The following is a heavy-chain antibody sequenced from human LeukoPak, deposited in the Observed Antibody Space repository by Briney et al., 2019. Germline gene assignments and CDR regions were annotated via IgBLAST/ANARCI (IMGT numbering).Heavy chain of an antibody. CDR3: ASDYCSGGSCYTNWFDP. Sequence: ASVKVSCKASGGTFSSYAISWVRQAPGQGLEWMGWISAYNGNTNYAQKLQGRVTMTTDTSTSTAYMELRSLRSDDTAVYYCASDYCSGGSCYTNWFDPWGQGTLVTVSS. D-gene: IGHD2-15*01. V-gene: IGHV1-18*01. CDR1: GGTFSSYA. CDR2: ISAYNGNT. J-gene: IGHJ5*02.